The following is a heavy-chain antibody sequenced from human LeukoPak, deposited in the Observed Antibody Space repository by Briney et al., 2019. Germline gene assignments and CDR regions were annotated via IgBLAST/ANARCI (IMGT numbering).Heavy chain of an antibody. CDR2: ISSSSSYI. CDR1: GFTFSSYS. D-gene: IGHD4-17*01. Sequence: GGSLRLSCAASGFTFSSYSMNWVRQAPGKGLEWVSSISSSSSYIYYADSVKGRFTIPRDNAKNSLYLQMNSLRAEDTAVYYCARTGDYRGYFDYWGQGTLVTVSS. CDR3: ARTGDYRGYFDY. J-gene: IGHJ4*02. V-gene: IGHV3-21*01.